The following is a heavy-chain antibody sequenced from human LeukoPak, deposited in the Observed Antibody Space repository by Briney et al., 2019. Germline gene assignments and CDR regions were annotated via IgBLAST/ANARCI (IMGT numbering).Heavy chain of an antibody. CDR3: ARGAEIVVVPAAFDY. J-gene: IGHJ4*02. D-gene: IGHD2-2*01. Sequence: GASVKVSCKASGYTFTGYYMHWVRQAPGQGLEWMGWISAYNGNTNYAQKLQGRVTMTTDTSTSTAYMELRSLRSDDTAVYYCARGAEIVVVPAAFDYWGQGTLVTVSS. V-gene: IGHV1-18*04. CDR1: GYTFTGYY. CDR2: ISAYNGNT.